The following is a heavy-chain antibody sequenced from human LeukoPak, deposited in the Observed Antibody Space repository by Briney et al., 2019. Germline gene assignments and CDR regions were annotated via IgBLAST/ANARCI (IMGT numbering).Heavy chain of an antibody. CDR1: GSMYNYY. V-gene: IGHV4-59*08. Sequence: SETLSLTCTVSGSMYNYYWSWIRQPPGKGLEWIGYIHYNGITNYSPSLKSRDTMSLDTSKNQVSLKLNSVSAADTAVYYCTRNGGGGDWGQGTLVTVSS. CDR3: TRNGGGGD. CDR2: IHYNGIT. D-gene: IGHD1-26*01. J-gene: IGHJ4*02.